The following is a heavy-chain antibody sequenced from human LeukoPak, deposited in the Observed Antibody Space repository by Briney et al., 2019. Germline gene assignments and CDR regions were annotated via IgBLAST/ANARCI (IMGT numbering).Heavy chain of an antibody. CDR2: ISSSSHYT. D-gene: IGHD1-26*01. CDR1: GFTFSDYY. J-gene: IGHJ4*02. CDR3: ARVKVGTTNRFDY. Sequence: KTGGSLRLSCAASGFTFSDYYMTWTRQAPGKGLECVSYISSSSHYTNYPDSVKGRFTISRDNAKNSLYLQMNSLRAEDTAVYYCARVKVGTTNRFDYWGQGTLVTVSS. V-gene: IGHV3-11*05.